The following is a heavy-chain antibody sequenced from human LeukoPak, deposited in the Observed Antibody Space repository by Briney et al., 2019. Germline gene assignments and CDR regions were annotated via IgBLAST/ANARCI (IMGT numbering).Heavy chain of an antibody. V-gene: IGHV4-34*01. J-gene: IGHJ5*02. CDR3: ARVAITIFGLFDP. D-gene: IGHD3-3*01. CDR1: GGSFSGYY. CDR2: INHSGST. Sequence: SETLSLICAVYGGSFSGYYWSWIRQPPGKGLEWIGEINHSGSTNYNPSLKSRVTISVDTSKNQFSLKLSSVTAADTAVYYCARVAITIFGLFDPWGQGTLVTVSS.